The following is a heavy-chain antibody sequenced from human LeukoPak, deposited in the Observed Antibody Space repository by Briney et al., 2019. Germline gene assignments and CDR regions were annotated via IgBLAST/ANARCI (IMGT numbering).Heavy chain of an antibody. J-gene: IGHJ4*02. Sequence: GGSLRLSCAASGFTFSSCAMSWVRQAPGKGLEWVSAISTSGGRTFYADSVKRRFTISRDNSKNTLYLQMNSLKAEDTAKYYCAKDPTDFDSSGQTNFDYWGQGTLVTVSS. CDR1: GFTFSSCA. V-gene: IGHV3-23*01. CDR2: ISTSGGRT. CDR3: AKDPTDFDSSGQTNFDY. D-gene: IGHD3-22*01.